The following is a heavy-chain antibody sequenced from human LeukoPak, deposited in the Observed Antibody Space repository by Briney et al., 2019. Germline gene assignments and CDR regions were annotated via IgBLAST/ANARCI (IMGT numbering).Heavy chain of an antibody. Sequence: GGSLRLSCAASGFTFSIFWMSGVRQAPGKGLEWVVNIKEDGSEKYYVDSVKGRFTISRDNAKNSLYLQMNSLRAEDTAVYYCARDAHLSYASGFDYWGQGTLVTVSS. CDR3: ARDAHLSYASGFDY. CDR1: GFTFSIFW. D-gene: IGHD3-10*01. CDR2: IKEDGSEK. J-gene: IGHJ4*02. V-gene: IGHV3-7*01.